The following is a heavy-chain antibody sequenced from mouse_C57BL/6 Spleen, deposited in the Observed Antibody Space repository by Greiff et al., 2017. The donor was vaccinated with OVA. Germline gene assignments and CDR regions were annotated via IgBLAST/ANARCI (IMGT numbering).Heavy chain of an antibody. V-gene: IGHV1-15*01. CDR3: TRERVITTVEVFDY. J-gene: IGHJ2*01. CDR1: GYTFTDYE. D-gene: IGHD1-1*01. Sequence: QVQLQQSGAELVRPGASVTLSCKASGYTFTDYEMHWVKQTPVHGLEWIGAIDPETGGTAYNQKFKGKAILTADKSSSTAYMELRSLTSEDSAVYYCTRERVITTVEVFDYWGQGTTLTVSS. CDR2: IDPETGGT.